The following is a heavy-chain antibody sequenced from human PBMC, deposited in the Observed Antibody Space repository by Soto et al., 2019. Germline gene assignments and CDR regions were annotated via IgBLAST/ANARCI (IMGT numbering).Heavy chain of an antibody. J-gene: IGHJ5*01. V-gene: IGHV4-59*01. CDR2: IYYSGST. D-gene: IGHD3-16*01. CDR3: AKRGPSNWFDS. CDR1: GGSISSCY. Sequence: ETLSLTCTVSGGSISSCYCSWIRQPPGKGLEWIGYIYYSGSTNYNPSLKSRVTISVATSKNQFSLKLSSVTAADTAVYYCAKRGPSNWFDSWGQGTLVIVSS.